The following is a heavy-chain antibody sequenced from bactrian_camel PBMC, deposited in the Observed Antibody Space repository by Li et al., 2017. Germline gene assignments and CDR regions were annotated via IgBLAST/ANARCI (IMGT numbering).Heavy chain of an antibody. CDR2: IDGDGKA. J-gene: IGHJ4*01. D-gene: IGHD3*01. Sequence: QVQLVESGGGSVQAGESLRLACAADSATYSPSCMGWFRQSPGKEREGIAAIDGDGKADHRDSVKGRFTISRDNAKDMLYLQLNSLKTEDTAMYYCAQGYRTYRPVGPGTQVTVS. CDR1: SATYSPSC. V-gene: IGHV3S53*01.